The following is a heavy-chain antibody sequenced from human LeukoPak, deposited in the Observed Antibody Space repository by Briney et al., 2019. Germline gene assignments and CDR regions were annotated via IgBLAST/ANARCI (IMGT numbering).Heavy chain of an antibody. CDR3: ARMSLAGVPYYFDC. D-gene: IGHD1-26*01. J-gene: IGHJ4*02. Sequence: GRSLRLSCAASGFTFSSYSMNWVRQAPGKGLEWVSSISSSSSYIYYADSVKGRFTISRDNAKNSLYLQMNSLRAEDTAVYYCARMSLAGVPYYFDCWGQGTLVTVSS. CDR2: ISSSSSYI. CDR1: GFTFSSYS. V-gene: IGHV3-21*01.